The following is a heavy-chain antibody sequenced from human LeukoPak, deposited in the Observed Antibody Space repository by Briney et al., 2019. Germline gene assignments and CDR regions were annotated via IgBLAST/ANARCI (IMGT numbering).Heavy chain of an antibody. J-gene: IGHJ3*01. CDR2: IRYDGSDK. D-gene: IGHD3-16*01. V-gene: IGHV3-30*02. Sequence: GGSLRLSCAASGFTFRTYGMHWVRQAPGKGLEWVTFIRYDGSDKYYADSVKGRFTISRDNSKNTLFLQMNSLGVADTAVYYCAKRADYYDSSRALYDAFDLWGQGTMVTVSS. CDR3: AKRADYYDSSRALYDAFDL. CDR1: GFTFRTYG.